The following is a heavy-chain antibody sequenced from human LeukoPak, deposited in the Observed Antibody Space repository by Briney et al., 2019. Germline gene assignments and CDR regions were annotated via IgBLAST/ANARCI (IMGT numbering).Heavy chain of an antibody. CDR2: IRQDGGER. J-gene: IGHJ5*02. D-gene: IGHD3-22*01. Sequence: GGSLRLSCAASGFTFSSYSMSWVRQAPGKGLEWVANIRQDGGERYYLDSVKGRFTISRDNAKNSLYLQMNSLRAEDTAVYYCAADRAYFYDTSGPSWGQGTLVTVSS. CDR3: AADRAYFYDTSGPS. CDR1: GFTFSSYS. V-gene: IGHV3-7*01.